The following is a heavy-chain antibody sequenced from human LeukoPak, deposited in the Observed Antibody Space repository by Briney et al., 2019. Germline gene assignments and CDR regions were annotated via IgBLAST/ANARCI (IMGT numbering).Heavy chain of an antibody. D-gene: IGHD6-6*01. Sequence: PSETLSLTCTVSGGSISSSSYYWGWIRQPPGKGLEWIGSIYYSGSTYYNPSLKSRITISVDTSKKQFSLKLSSVTAADTAVYYCARVVYSSSSFDYWGQGTLVTVSS. CDR1: GGSISSSSYY. CDR3: ARVVYSSSSFDY. CDR2: IYYSGST. J-gene: IGHJ4*02. V-gene: IGHV4-39*01.